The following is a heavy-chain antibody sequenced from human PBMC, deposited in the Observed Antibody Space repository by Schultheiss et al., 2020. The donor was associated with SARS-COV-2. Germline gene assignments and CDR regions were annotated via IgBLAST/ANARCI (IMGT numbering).Heavy chain of an antibody. D-gene: IGHD5-18*01. CDR1: GYTFTSYG. CDR3: ARVRFWDTATPEGGMDV. Sequence: ASVKVSCKASGYTFTSYGISWVRQAPGQGLEWMGWISAYNGNTNYAQKLQGRVTMTTDTSTSTAYMELRSLRSDDTAVYYCARVRFWDTATPEGGMDVWGQGTTVTVSS. CDR2: ISAYNGNT. V-gene: IGHV1-18*01. J-gene: IGHJ6*02.